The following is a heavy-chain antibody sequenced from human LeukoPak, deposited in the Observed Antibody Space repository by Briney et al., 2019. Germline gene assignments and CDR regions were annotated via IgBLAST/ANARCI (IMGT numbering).Heavy chain of an antibody. D-gene: IGHD3-10*01. CDR3: TTDWGSPGDY. Sequence: GGSLRLSCEAAGITFSSLTMHWVRQAPGKGLVWVSRIDSKGASATYADSVKGRFTVSRDNAKNTLYLEMYNLRVDDTAVYYCTTDWGSPGDYWGQGTLVTVSS. J-gene: IGHJ4*02. CDR1: GITFSSLT. V-gene: IGHV3-74*01. CDR2: IDSKGASA.